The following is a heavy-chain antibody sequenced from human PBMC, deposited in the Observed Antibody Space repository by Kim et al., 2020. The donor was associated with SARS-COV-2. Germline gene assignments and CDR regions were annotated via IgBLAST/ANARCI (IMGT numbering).Heavy chain of an antibody. V-gene: IGHV3-11*05. Sequence: GGSLRLSCAASGFTFSDYYMSWIRQAPGKGLEWVSYISSSSSYTNYADSVKGRFTISRDNAKNSLYLQMNSLRAEDTAVYYCARDAGDSSGYFVQHWGQGTLVTVSS. CDR3: ARDAGDSSGYFVQH. J-gene: IGHJ1*01. D-gene: IGHD3-22*01. CDR1: GFTFSDYY. CDR2: ISSSSSYT.